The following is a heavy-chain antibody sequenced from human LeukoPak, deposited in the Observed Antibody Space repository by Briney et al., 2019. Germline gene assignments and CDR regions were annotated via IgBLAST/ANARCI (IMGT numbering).Heavy chain of an antibody. Sequence: GASVKVSCKASGYTFTGYYMHWVRQAPGQGLEWMGWINPNSGGTNYAQKFQGRVTMTRDTSISTAYMELSRLRSDDTAVYYSVVTQGYYYYYMDVWGKGTTVTVSS. CDR2: INPNSGGT. V-gene: IGHV1-2*02. CDR3: VVTQGYYYYYMDV. D-gene: IGHD4-11*01. CDR1: GYTFTGYY. J-gene: IGHJ6*03.